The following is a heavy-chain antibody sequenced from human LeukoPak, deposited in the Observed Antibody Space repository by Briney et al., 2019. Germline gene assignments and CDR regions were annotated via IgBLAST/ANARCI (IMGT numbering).Heavy chain of an antibody. CDR1: GYTFTSYG. Sequence: ASVKVSCKASGYTFTSYGISWVRQAPGQGLEWMGWISAYNGNTNYAQKLQGRVTMTTDTSTSTAYMELRSLRSDDTAVYYCARVDIAAAGNSGFDYWGQGTLVTVSS. CDR3: ARVDIAAAGNSGFDY. CDR2: ISAYNGNT. D-gene: IGHD6-13*01. J-gene: IGHJ4*02. V-gene: IGHV1-18*01.